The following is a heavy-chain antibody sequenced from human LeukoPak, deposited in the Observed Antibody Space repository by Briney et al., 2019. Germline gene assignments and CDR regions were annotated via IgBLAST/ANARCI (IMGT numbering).Heavy chain of an antibody. Sequence: ASVKVSCKASGYTFTSYGISWVRQAPGQGLEWMGWINAYNGNTNYAQKLQGRVTMTTDTSTSTAYMELRSLRSDDTAVYYCARDGGRKRGYSYGGYYYRMEVGGQGTRVTVSS. J-gene: IGHJ6*02. D-gene: IGHD5-18*01. CDR1: GYTFTSYG. CDR2: INAYNGNT. CDR3: ARDGGRKRGYSYGGYYYRMEV. V-gene: IGHV1-18*01.